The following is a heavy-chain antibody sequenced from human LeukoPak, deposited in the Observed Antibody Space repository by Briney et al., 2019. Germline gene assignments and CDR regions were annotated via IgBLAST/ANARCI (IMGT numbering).Heavy chain of an antibody. CDR3: ARGGPYSSSWTGNWYFDY. CDR2: IKQDGSQK. D-gene: IGHD6-13*01. J-gene: IGHJ4*02. V-gene: IGHV3-7*01. Sequence: GGSLRLSCVASGFTFTNYWMNWVRQAPGKGLEWVASIKQDGSQKSYVDSVKGRFTISRDNAKNSLSLQMDSLRGEDTAVYYCARGGPYSSSWTGNWYFDYWGQGTLVTVSS. CDR1: GFTFTNYW.